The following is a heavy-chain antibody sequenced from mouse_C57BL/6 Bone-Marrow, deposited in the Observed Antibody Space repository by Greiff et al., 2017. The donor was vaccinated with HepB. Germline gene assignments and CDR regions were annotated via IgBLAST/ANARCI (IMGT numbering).Heavy chain of an antibody. J-gene: IGHJ4*01. CDR3: ARKRFYVYAMDY. CDR2: INPGSGGT. Sequence: QVHVKQSGAELVRPGTSVKVSCKASGYAFTNYLIEWVKQRPGQGLEWIGVINPGSGGTNYNEKFKGKATLTADKSSSTAYMQLSSLTSEDSAVYFCARKRFYVYAMDYWGQGTSVTVSS. V-gene: IGHV1-54*01. D-gene: IGHD2-12*01. CDR1: GYAFTNYL.